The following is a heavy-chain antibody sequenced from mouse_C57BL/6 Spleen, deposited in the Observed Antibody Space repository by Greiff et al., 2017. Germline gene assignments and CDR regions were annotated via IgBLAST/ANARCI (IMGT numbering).Heavy chain of an antibody. Sequence: VQLQQSGAELARPGASVKLSCKASGYTFTSYGISWVKQRTGQGLEWIGEIYPRSGNTYYNEKFKGKATLTADKSSSTAYMELRSLTSEDSAVYFCARSKLDYYAMDYWGQGTSVTVSS. CDR1: GYTFTSYG. D-gene: IGHD1-3*01. V-gene: IGHV1-81*01. J-gene: IGHJ4*01. CDR2: IYPRSGNT. CDR3: ARSKLDYYAMDY.